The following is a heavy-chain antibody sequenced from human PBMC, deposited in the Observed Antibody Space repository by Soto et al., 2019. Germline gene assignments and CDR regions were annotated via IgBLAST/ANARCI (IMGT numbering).Heavy chain of an antibody. D-gene: IGHD3-9*01. J-gene: IGHJ3*02. CDR2: IWYDGSNK. Sequence: GGSLRLSCAASGFTFSSYGMHWVRQAPGKGLEWVAVIWYDGSNKYYADSVKGRFTISRDNSKNTLYLQMNSLRAEDTAVYYCARDCSAYYDILTDSDAFDIWGQGTMVTVSS. CDR1: GFTFSSYG. V-gene: IGHV3-33*01. CDR3: ARDCSAYYDILTDSDAFDI.